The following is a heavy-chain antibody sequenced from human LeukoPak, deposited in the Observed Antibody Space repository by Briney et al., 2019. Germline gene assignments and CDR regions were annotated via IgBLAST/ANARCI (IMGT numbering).Heavy chain of an antibody. V-gene: IGHV3-23*01. D-gene: IGHD3-22*01. Sequence: GGSLRLSCAASGFTFSSYAMSWVRQAPGKGLEWVSGISGSGDNTYYADSVKGRFTISRDNSKNTLYVQVNSLGTEDTAAYYCAKGSYYDSSGSFYFDYWGQGTLVTVSS. CDR1: GFTFSSYA. CDR3: AKGSYYDSSGSFYFDY. J-gene: IGHJ4*02. CDR2: ISGSGDNT.